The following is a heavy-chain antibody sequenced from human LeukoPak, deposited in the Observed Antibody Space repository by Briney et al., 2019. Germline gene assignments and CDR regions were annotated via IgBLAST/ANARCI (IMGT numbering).Heavy chain of an antibody. Sequence: SVKVSCEASGGTFSSYAISWVRQAPGQGLEWMGGIIPIFGTANYAQKFQGRVTITADESTSTAYMELSSLRSEDTAVYYCAQGDGYNIPYYYYYGMDVWGQGTTVTVSS. J-gene: IGHJ6*02. CDR2: IIPIFGTA. CDR1: GGTFSSYA. D-gene: IGHD5-24*01. CDR3: AQGDGYNIPYYYYYGMDV. V-gene: IGHV1-69*13.